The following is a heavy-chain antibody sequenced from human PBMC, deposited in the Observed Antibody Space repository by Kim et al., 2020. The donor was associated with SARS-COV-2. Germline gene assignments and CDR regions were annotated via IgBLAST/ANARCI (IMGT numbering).Heavy chain of an antibody. J-gene: IGHJ2*01. V-gene: IGHV4-31*03. D-gene: IGHD3-9*01. CDR3: ARDPAPTLRYFDWTQYWSLDL. Sequence: SETLSLTCTVSGGSISSGGYYWSWIRQHPGKGLEWIGYTYYSGSTHYNPSLKSRVTISVDTSKNQFSLKLRSVTAADTAVYYCARDPAPTLRYFDWTQYWSLDLWGRGTLVTVSS. CDR1: GGSISSGGYY. CDR2: TYYSGST.